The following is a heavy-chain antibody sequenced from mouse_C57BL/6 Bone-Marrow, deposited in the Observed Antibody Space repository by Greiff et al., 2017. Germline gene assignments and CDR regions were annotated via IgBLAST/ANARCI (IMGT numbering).Heavy chain of an antibody. CDR2: ISDGGSYT. D-gene: IGHD1-1*01. J-gene: IGHJ2*01. CDR3: AREITTVLGDY. V-gene: IGHV5-4*03. Sequence: DVKLQASGGGLVKPGGSLKLSCAASGFTFSSYAMSWVRQTPEKRLEWVATISDGGSYTYYPDNVKGRFTISRDNAKNNLYLQMSHLKSEDTAMYYCAREITTVLGDYWGQGTTLTVSS. CDR1: GFTFSSYA.